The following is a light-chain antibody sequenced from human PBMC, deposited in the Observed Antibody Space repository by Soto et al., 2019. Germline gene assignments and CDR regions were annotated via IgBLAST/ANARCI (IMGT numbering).Light chain of an antibody. CDR2: DVS. V-gene: IGLV2-14*03. CDR3: SSYTSSSLHV. CDR1: SSDVGGYNY. J-gene: IGLJ1*01. Sequence: QSVLTQPASVSGSPGQSITISCTGTSSDVGGYNYVSWYQQHPGKAPKLMIYDVSNRPSGVSNRFFGSKSGNTASLTISGLQAEDEADYYCSSYTSSSLHVFGTGTKVTVL.